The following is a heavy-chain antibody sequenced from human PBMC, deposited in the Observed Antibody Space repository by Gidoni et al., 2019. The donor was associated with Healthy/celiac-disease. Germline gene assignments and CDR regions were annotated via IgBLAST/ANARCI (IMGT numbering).Heavy chain of an antibody. CDR3: ARDRYDYYDSTFQGVDHDAFDI. V-gene: IGHV7-4-1*02. J-gene: IGHJ3*02. Sequence: QVQRVQSGSELKKPGASVKVSCKASGYTFTSYAMNWVRQAPGQGLEWMGWINTNTGTPTYAQGFTGRFVFSLDTSVSTAYLQISSLKADDTAVYYCARDRYDYYDSTFQGVDHDAFDIWGQGTMVTVSS. D-gene: IGHD3-22*01. CDR2: INTNTGTP. CDR1: GYTFTSYA.